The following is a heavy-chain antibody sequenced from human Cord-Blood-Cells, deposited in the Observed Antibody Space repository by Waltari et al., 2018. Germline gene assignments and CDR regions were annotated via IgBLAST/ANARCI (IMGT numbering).Heavy chain of an antibody. CDR2: ISYDGSNK. V-gene: IGHV3-30*18. CDR1: GFTFSSYG. CDR3: AKGHSSSWYYFDY. Sequence: QVQLVEYGGGVVQPGRSLRLSCAASGFTFSSYGMHWVRQAPGKGLEWVAVISYDGSNKYYADSVKGRFTISRDNSKNTLYLQMNSLRAEDTAVYYCAKGHSSSWYYFDYWGQGTLVTVSS. J-gene: IGHJ4*02. D-gene: IGHD6-13*01.